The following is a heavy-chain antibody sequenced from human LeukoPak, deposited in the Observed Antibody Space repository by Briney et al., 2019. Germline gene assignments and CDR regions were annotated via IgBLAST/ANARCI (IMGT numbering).Heavy chain of an antibody. D-gene: IGHD3-16*02. J-gene: IGHJ4*02. CDR2: IKSKTDGGTT. CDR3: TTRLTVTFGGVIVFDY. Sequence: GRSLRLSCAASGFTFSNAWMSWVRQAPGKGLEWVGCIKSKTDGGTTDYAAPVKGRFTISRDDSKNTLYLQMNSLKTEDTAVYYCTTRLTVTFGGVIVFDYWGQGTLVTVSS. CDR1: GFTFSNAW. V-gene: IGHV3-15*01.